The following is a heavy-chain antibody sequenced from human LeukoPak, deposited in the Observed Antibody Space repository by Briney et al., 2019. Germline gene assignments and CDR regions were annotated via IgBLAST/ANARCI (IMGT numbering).Heavy chain of an antibody. CDR1: GGSISSYY. D-gene: IGHD6-13*01. J-gene: IGHJ4*02. CDR2: IYYSGST. Sequence: SETLSLTCTVSGGSISSYYWSWIRQPPGKGLEWIGYIYYSGSTNYNPSLKSRVTISVDTSKNQFSLKLSSVTAADTAVYYCAISSAMEYYFDYWGQGTLVTVSS. V-gene: IGHV4-59*01. CDR3: AISSAMEYYFDY.